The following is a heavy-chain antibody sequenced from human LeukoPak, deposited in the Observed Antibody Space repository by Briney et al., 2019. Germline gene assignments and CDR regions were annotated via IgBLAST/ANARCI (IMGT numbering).Heavy chain of an antibody. Sequence: GGSLRLSCAASGFIFSSYAMSWVRQAPGKGLEWVSAISGSVGSTYHADSVKGRFTISRDNSKNTLYLQMNSLRAEDTAVYYCAKGGVAAARDYWGQGTLVTVSS. D-gene: IGHD6-13*01. CDR2: ISGSVGST. CDR1: GFIFSSYA. CDR3: AKGGVAAARDY. V-gene: IGHV3-23*01. J-gene: IGHJ4*02.